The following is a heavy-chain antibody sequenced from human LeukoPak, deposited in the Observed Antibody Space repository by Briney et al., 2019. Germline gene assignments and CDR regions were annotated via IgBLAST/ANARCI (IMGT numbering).Heavy chain of an antibody. CDR1: GFTFSSYS. J-gene: IGHJ4*02. Sequence: GGTLRLSCAASGFTFSSYSINWVRQAPGKGLEWVSSITSSSSYIYYADSVKGRFTISRDNAKNSLYLQMNSLRAEDTAVYYCAASSWRDYWGQGTLVTVSS. CDR3: AASSWRDY. D-gene: IGHD6-13*01. CDR2: ITSSSSYI. V-gene: IGHV3-21*01.